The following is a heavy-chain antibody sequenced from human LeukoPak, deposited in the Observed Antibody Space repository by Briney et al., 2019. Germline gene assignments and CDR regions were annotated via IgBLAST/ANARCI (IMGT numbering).Heavy chain of an antibody. CDR1: GFTFSSYS. CDR3: ARSRYCSGGNCYLDAFDI. V-gene: IGHV3-21*01. J-gene: IGHJ3*02. D-gene: IGHD2-15*01. CDR2: IRSSSSYI. Sequence: GGSLRLSCAASGFTFSSYSMNWVRQAPGKGLEWVSSIRSSSSYIYYADSVRGRFTISRDNAKNSLYLQMNSLRAEDTAVYYCARSRYCSGGNCYLDAFDIWGQGTMVTVSS.